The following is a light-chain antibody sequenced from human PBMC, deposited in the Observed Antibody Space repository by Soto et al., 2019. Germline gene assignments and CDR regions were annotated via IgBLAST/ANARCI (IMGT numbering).Light chain of an antibody. CDR3: QQYGSSPIT. Sequence: EIVLTQSPGTLSLSPGERVTLSCRASQTITANYLAWYQQKPGQAPRLLIYGASSRATGVPDRFSGSGSGREFGLTISRLEPEGFAVFHCQQYGSSPITFGQGTRLEIK. CDR1: QTITANY. CDR2: GAS. J-gene: IGKJ5*01. V-gene: IGKV3-20*01.